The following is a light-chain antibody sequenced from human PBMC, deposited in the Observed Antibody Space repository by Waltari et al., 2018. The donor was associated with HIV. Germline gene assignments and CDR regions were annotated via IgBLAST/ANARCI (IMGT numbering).Light chain of an antibody. V-gene: IGKV2-28*01. Sequence: VMTQSPLSLPVTPGEPASISCRSSQSLLHSNGYNELDWYLQKPGQSPQLLIYLGSNRASGVPDRFSGSGSGTDFTLKISRVEAEDVGVYYCMQALQTPRTFGQGTKVEIK. CDR3: MQALQTPRT. J-gene: IGKJ1*01. CDR1: QSLLHSNGYNE. CDR2: LGS.